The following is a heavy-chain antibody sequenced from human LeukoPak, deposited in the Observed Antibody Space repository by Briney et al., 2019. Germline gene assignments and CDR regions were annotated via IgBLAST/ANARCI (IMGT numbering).Heavy chain of an antibody. J-gene: IGHJ5*02. CDR3: ARGMAAAYDYNWFDP. CDR1: GGSISSDY. V-gene: IGHV4-4*07. D-gene: IGHD5-12*01. CDR2: INASGST. Sequence: SETLSLTCSVSGGSISSDYWSWIRQPAGKGLEWIGRINASGSTRYNPSLKSRVTMSAGTSKNQFTLKMNSVTAADTAVYFCARGMAAAYDYNWFDPWGQGTLVTVSS.